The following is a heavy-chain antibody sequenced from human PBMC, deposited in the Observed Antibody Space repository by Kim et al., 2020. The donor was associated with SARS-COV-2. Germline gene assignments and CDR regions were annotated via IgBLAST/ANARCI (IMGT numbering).Heavy chain of an antibody. CDR3: AKDSSRGYYDSSGYYFYGMDV. CDR1: GFTFDDYA. J-gene: IGHJ6*02. Sequence: GGSLRLSCAASGFTFDDYAMHWVRQAPGKGLEWVSGISWNSGSIGYADSVKGRFTISRDNAKNSLYLQMNSLRAEDTALYYCAKDSSRGYYDSSGYYFYGMDVWGQGTTVTVSS. CDR2: ISWNSGSI. D-gene: IGHD3-22*01. V-gene: IGHV3-9*01.